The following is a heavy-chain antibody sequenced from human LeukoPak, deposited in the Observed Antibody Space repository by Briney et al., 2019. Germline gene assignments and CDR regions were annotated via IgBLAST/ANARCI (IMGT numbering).Heavy chain of an antibody. CDR3: ARYWNGGNYDY. J-gene: IGHJ4*02. CDR1: GFLFSNSW. CDR2: INQDGSAK. V-gene: IGHV3-7*05. D-gene: IGHD1-1*01. Sequence: GGSLRLSCADSGFLFSNSWMAWVRQAPGRGLEWLANINQDGSAKTCVDSVKGRFTISRDNAKNSLYLQMNSLRAEDTAMYYCARYWNGGNYDYWGQGTLVTVSS.